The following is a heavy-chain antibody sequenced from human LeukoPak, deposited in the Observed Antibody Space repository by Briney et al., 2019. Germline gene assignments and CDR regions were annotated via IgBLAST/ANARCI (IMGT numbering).Heavy chain of an antibody. CDR2: ISSGSSYM. CDR3: AKDGSGGGWKWFDP. D-gene: IGHD2-15*01. CDR1: GFTFSTYN. V-gene: IGHV3-21*04. J-gene: IGHJ5*02. Sequence: GGSLRLSCAASGFTFSTYNMNWVRQAPGKGLEWVSSISSGSSYMYYADSVKGRFTISRDNAKSSLYLQMNSLRAEDTAVYYCAKDGSGGGWKWFDPWGQGTLVTVSS.